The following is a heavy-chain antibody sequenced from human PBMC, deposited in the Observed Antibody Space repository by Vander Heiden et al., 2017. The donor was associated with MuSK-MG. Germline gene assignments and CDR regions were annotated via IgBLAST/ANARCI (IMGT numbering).Heavy chain of an antibody. CDR1: GGSISSYY. CDR3: ARVGITMVRGFDYYMDV. D-gene: IGHD3-10*01. Sequence: QVQLQESGPGLVKPSETLSLTCTVSGGSISSYYWRWIRQPAGKGLEWIGRIYTSGSTNYNPSLKSRVTMSVDTSKNQFSLKLSSVTAADTAVYYCARVGITMVRGFDYYMDVWGKGTTVTVSS. V-gene: IGHV4-4*07. CDR2: IYTSGST. J-gene: IGHJ6*03.